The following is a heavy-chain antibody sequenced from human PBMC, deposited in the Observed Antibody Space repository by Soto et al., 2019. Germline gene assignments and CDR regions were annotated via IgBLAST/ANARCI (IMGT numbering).Heavy chain of an antibody. V-gene: IGHV4-31*03. J-gene: IGHJ4*02. CDR3: ARYMVRGVITTRHFDY. D-gene: IGHD3-10*01. CDR1: GGSISSGGYY. CDR2: IYYRGST. Sequence: QVQLQESGPGLVKPSQTLSLTCTVSGGSISSGGYYWSWIRQHPGKGLEWIGYIYYRGSTYYNPSLKSRVTISVDTSKNQFSLKLSSVTAADTAVYYCARYMVRGVITTRHFDYWGQGTLVTVSS.